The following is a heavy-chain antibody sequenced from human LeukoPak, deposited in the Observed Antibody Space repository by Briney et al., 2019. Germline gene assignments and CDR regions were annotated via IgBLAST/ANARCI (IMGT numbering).Heavy chain of an antibody. CDR2: INHSGST. V-gene: IGHV4-30-2*01. CDR1: GGSISSGGYY. Sequence: SQTLSLTCTVSGGSISSGGYYWSWIRQPPGKGLEWIGEINHSGSTNYNPSLKSRVTISVDTSKNQFSLKLSSVTAADTAVYYCARLWTGDVDYWGQGTLVTVSS. J-gene: IGHJ4*02. CDR3: ARLWTGDVDY. D-gene: IGHD3/OR15-3a*01.